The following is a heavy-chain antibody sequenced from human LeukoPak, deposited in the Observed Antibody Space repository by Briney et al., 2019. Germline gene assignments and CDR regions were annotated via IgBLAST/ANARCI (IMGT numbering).Heavy chain of an antibody. D-gene: IGHD4-23*01. CDR3: ATLMTMEVTPFDY. V-gene: IGHV1-46*01. CDR2: INLSGGST. CDR1: GYTFTTYY. Sequence: ASVKVSCKASGYTFTTYYMHWVRQAPGQGLEWMGIINLSGGSTTYAQKFQGGVTMTRDTSTSTVYMELSSLRSDDTAVYYCATLMTMEVTPFDYWGQGTLVTVSS. J-gene: IGHJ4*02.